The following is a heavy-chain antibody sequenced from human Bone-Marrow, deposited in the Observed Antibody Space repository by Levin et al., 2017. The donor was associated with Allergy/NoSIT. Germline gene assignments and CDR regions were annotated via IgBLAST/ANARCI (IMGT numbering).Heavy chain of an antibody. CDR3: ARRNVRAHGEDWFDA. CDR2: IYHSGST. Sequence: SETLSLTCGVSDGSISSSNWWTCCRQPPGGGLEWIREIYHSGSTNYNPSLKRRLTTSSEKSKNQFSLKLSAVTAADTAVYYCARRNVRAHGEDWFDAWGEGALVAV. CDR1: DGSISSSNW. V-gene: IGHV4-4*02. D-gene: IGHD1-1*01. J-gene: IGHJ5*02.